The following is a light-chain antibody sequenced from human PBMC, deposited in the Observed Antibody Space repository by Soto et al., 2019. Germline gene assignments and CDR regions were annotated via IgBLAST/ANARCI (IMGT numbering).Light chain of an antibody. CDR2: AAS. CDR1: QGMRND. CDR3: LLDYNYPPT. J-gene: IGKJ4*01. V-gene: IGKV1-6*01. Sequence: AIQMTQSPSSLSASVEDRVTITCRASQGMRNDLGWYQQKPGKAPKLLIYAASSLQSGVPSRFSGSGSGTDFTLTISSLQPEDFATYYCLLDYNYPPTFGGGTKVEIK.